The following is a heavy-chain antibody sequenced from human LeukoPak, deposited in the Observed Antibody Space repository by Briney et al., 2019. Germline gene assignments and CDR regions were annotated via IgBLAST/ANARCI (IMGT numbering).Heavy chain of an antibody. Sequence: SETLSLTCAVCGGSFSGYYWSWIRQPPGKGLEWIGEINHSGSTNYNPSLKSRVTISVDTSKNQFSLKLSSVTAADTAVCYCAREIVVVPAASGGYHFDYWGQGTLVTVSS. CDR2: INHSGST. CDR3: AREIVVVPAASGGYHFDY. CDR1: GGSFSGYY. V-gene: IGHV4-34*01. J-gene: IGHJ4*02. D-gene: IGHD2-2*01.